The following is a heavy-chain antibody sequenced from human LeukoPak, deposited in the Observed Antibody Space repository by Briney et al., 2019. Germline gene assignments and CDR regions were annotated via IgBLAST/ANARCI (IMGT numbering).Heavy chain of an antibody. D-gene: IGHD6-13*01. CDR2: IIPIFGTA. Sequence: SVKVSCKASGYTFTIYYIHWVRQAPGQGLEWMGGIIPIFGTANYAQKFQGRVTITADKSTSTAYMELSSLRSEDTAVYYCARCIAAAFDAFDIWGQGTMVTVSS. CDR3: ARCIAAAFDAFDI. V-gene: IGHV1-69*06. J-gene: IGHJ3*02. CDR1: GYTFTIYY.